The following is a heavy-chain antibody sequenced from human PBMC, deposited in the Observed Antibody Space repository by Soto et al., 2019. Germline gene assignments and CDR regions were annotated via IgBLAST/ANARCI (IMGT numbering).Heavy chain of an antibody. V-gene: IGHV3-23*01. J-gene: IGHJ6*03. Sequence: PGGSLRLSCAASGFTFSSYAMSWVRQAPGKGLEWVSAISGSGGSTYYADSVKGRFTISRDNSKNTLYLQMNSLRAEDTAVYYCARGTYIAARQDYYYYMDVWGKGTTVTVSS. D-gene: IGHD6-6*01. CDR1: GFTFSSYA. CDR2: ISGSGGST. CDR3: ARGTYIAARQDYYYYMDV.